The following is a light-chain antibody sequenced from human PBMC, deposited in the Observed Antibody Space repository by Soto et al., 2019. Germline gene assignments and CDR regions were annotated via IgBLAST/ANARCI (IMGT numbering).Light chain of an antibody. CDR2: KAS. V-gene: IGKV1-5*03. Sequence: DIQMTQSPSTLSASVGDRVTITCRASQSISSWLAWYQQKPGKAPKLLIYKASTLQSGVPLRFSGSGSGTEFTLAISSLQPDDSATYYCQQYNDNWTFGQGTKVDIK. J-gene: IGKJ1*01. CDR3: QQYNDNWT. CDR1: QSISSW.